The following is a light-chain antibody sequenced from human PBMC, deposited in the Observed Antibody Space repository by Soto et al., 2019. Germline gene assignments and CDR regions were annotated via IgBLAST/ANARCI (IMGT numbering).Light chain of an antibody. J-gene: IGKJ1*01. CDR1: QSISSW. CDR3: QQYNSYSGT. CDR2: KAS. Sequence: DIQMTQSPSTLSASVGDRVTITCRASQSISSWLAWYQQKQGKAPKLLIFKASSLESGVPSRLSGIGAGTEFTLTITSLQPDDFATYYCQQYNSYSGTFGQGTKVEIK. V-gene: IGKV1-5*03.